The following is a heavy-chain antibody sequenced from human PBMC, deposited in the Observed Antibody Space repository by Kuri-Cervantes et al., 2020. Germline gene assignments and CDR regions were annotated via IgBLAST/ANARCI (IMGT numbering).Heavy chain of an antibody. CDR2: INPNSGGT. D-gene: IGHD3-3*01. Sequence: ASVKVSCKASGYTFTGYYMHWVRQAPGQGLEWVGWINPNSGGTNYAQKFQGRVTMTRDTSISTAYMGLSRLRSDDTAVYYCAREPVIFTIFGVVTSDYYYYGMDVWGQGTTVTVSS. V-gene: IGHV1-2*02. J-gene: IGHJ6*02. CDR3: AREPVIFTIFGVVTSDYYYYGMDV. CDR1: GYTFTGYY.